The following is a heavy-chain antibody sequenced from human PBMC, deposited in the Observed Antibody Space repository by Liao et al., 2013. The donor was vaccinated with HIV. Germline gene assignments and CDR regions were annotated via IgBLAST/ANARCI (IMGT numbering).Heavy chain of an antibody. V-gene: IGHV4-4*07. CDR2: IYTSANT. Sequence: QVQLQESGPGLVKPSETLSLTCAVSGGSISSYYWSWIRQPAGKGLEWIGRIYTSANTDYNPSLKSRVTMSVDTSKNQFSLKLSSVTAADTAVYYCARESGIAAAWVRTYYYMDVWGKGTTVTVS. CDR3: ARESGIAAAWVRTYYYMDV. D-gene: IGHD6-13*01. J-gene: IGHJ6*03. CDR1: GGSISSYY.